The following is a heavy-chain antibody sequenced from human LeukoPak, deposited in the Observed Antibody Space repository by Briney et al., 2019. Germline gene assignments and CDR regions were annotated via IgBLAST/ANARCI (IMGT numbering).Heavy chain of an antibody. J-gene: IGHJ4*02. D-gene: IGHD6-13*01. CDR2: VWYDGNNK. V-gene: IGHV3-33*01. CDR3: AGGSEAAAGAFDY. CDR1: GFTFRSYG. Sequence: GGSLRLSCAASGFTFRSYGMHWVRQAPGKGLEWVAIVWYDGNNKYYADSVKGRFTVSRDNSKDTVSLQLNSLRAEDTAVYYCAGGSEAAAGAFDYWGQGALVTVPS.